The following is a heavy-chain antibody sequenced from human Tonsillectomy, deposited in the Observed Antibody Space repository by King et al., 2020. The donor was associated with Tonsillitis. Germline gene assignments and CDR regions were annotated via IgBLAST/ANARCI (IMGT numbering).Heavy chain of an antibody. D-gene: IGHD4/OR15-4a*01. V-gene: IGHV3-30*18. CDR2: ISYDGNNK. CDR3: AKGLTYYFDY. J-gene: IGHJ4*02. CDR1: GFPFSSSG. Sequence: VQLVESGGGVVQPGRSLRLSCAASGFPFSSSGIHWFRQAPGKGLEWVALISYDGNNKYYADSVKGRFTVSRDISKNTVSLQMSTLRAEDTAVYYCAKGLTYYFDYWGQGALVTVPS.